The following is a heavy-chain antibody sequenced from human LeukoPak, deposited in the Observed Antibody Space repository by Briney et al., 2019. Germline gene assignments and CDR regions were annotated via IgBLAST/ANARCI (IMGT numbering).Heavy chain of an antibody. CDR1: GFTFSSYS. V-gene: IGHV3-21*01. CDR3: ARDLFAGDIPGVADY. J-gene: IGHJ4*02. D-gene: IGHD2-15*01. Sequence: GGSLRLSCAASGFTFSSYSMNWVRQAPGKGLEWVSSISSSSSYIYYADSVKGRFTISRDNAMNTLYLQMDSLGAEDTAVYYCARDLFAGDIPGVADYWGQGTLVTVSS. CDR2: ISSSSSYI.